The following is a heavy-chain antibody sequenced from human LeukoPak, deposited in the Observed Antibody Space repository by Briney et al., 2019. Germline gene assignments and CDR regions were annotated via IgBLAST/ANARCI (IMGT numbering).Heavy chain of an antibody. Sequence: GGSLRLSCTASGFSFSSSWMSWVRQAPGKGLEWVAHINQDGSENDYVDSVKGRFTISRDNAKNSLYLQMNSLRAEDTAVYYCVKGTPGYSSTMDVWGQGTTVTVSS. CDR2: INQDGSEN. CDR1: GFSFSSSW. CDR3: VKGTPGYSSTMDV. J-gene: IGHJ6*02. V-gene: IGHV3-7*01. D-gene: IGHD6-13*01.